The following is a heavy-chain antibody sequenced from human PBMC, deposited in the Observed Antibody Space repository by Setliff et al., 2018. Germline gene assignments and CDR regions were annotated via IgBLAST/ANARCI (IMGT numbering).Heavy chain of an antibody. Sequence: SETLSLTCTVSGGSISSGSYYWGWIRQPPGKGLEWIGSIYYSGSTYYNPSLKSRVTISVDTSKNQFSLKLSSVTAADTAVYYCARERGLGYCSSTSCRYYYYGMDVWGQGTTVTVSS. CDR2: IYYSGST. CDR3: ARERGLGYCSSTSCRYYYYGMDV. V-gene: IGHV4-39*07. CDR1: GGSISSGSYY. J-gene: IGHJ6*02. D-gene: IGHD2-2*01.